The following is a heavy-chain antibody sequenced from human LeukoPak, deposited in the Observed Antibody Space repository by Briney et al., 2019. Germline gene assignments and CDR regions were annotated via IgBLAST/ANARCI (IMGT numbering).Heavy chain of an antibody. CDR1: GFTFSSYA. Sequence: GGSLRLSCAASGFTFSSYAMSWVRQAPGKGLEWVSAISGSGCSTYYADSVKGRFTISRDNSKNTLYLQMNSLRAEDTAVYYFAKVPYVSSGYYPLGFDYWGQGTLVNVSS. V-gene: IGHV3-23*01. CDR3: AKVPYVSSGYYPLGFDY. J-gene: IGHJ4*02. CDR2: ISGSGCST. D-gene: IGHD3-22*01.